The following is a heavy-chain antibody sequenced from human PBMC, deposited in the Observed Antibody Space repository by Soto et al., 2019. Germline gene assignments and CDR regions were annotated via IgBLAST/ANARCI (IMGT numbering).Heavy chain of an antibody. D-gene: IGHD5-12*01. CDR2: IYHSGST. CDR1: GGSISSRGYC. J-gene: IGHJ4*02. CDR3: ARGIVATITTYFDY. V-gene: IGHV4-30-2*01. Sequence: SETLSLTCAVSGGSISSRGYCWSWIRQPPGKGLEWIGYIYHSGSTYYNPSLKSRVTISVDRSKNQFSLKLSSVTAADTAVYYCARGIVATITTYFDYWGQGTLVTVSS.